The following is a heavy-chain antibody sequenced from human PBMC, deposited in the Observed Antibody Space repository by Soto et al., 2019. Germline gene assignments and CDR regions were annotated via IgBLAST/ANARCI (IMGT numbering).Heavy chain of an antibody. V-gene: IGHV1-69*13. CDR1: GGTFSSYA. J-gene: IGHJ6*02. CDR2: IIPIFGTA. Sequence: GASVKVSCKASGGTFSSYAISWLRQAPGQGLEWMGGIIPIFGTANYAQKFQGRVTITADESTSTAYMELSSLRSEDTAVYYCARGDTAMVYYYYYYGMDVWGQGTTVTVSS. D-gene: IGHD5-18*01. CDR3: ARGDTAMVYYYYYYGMDV.